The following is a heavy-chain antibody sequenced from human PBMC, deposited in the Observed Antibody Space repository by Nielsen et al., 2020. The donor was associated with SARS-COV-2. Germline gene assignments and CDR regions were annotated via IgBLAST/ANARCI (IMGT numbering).Heavy chain of an antibody. V-gene: IGHV3-30*18. D-gene: IGHD5-24*01. CDR3: AKSRDGHNHGLS. Sequence: GGSLRLSCAASGFTFSTYVMHWVRQAPGKGLEWVAVISFDENNKAYTESVMGRFTISRDNSKNTLFLQMNSLRVEDTAVYYCAKSRDGHNHGLSWGQGALVTVSS. CDR1: GFTFSTYV. J-gene: IGHJ5*02. CDR2: ISFDENNK.